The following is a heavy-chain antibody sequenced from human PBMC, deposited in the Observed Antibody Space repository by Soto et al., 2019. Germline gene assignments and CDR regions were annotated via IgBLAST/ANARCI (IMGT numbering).Heavy chain of an antibody. CDR3: ARGSGSSSWLDWFDP. CDR2: IDPSDSYT. J-gene: IGHJ5*02. CDR1: GYSFTIYF. V-gene: IGHV5-10-1*01. Sequence: GEALNISCKGSGYSFTIYFISWVRQMPGKGLEWMGRIDPSDSYTNYSPSFQGHVAISADKSISTAYLQWSSLKASDTAMYYCARGSGSSSWLDWFDPWGQGTLVTVSS. D-gene: IGHD6-13*01.